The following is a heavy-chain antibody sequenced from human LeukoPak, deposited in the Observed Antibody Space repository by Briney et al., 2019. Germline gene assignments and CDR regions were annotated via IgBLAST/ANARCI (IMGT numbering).Heavy chain of an antibody. CDR2: INHSGST. J-gene: IGHJ4*02. Sequence: SETLSLTCAVYGGSFSGYYWSWIRQPPGKGLEWIGEINHSGSTNYNPSLKSRVTISVDTSKNQFSLKLSSVTAADTAVYYCARGEVGANYYFDYWGQGTPVTVSS. D-gene: IGHD1-26*01. CDR1: GGSFSGYY. CDR3: ARGEVGANYYFDY. V-gene: IGHV4-34*01.